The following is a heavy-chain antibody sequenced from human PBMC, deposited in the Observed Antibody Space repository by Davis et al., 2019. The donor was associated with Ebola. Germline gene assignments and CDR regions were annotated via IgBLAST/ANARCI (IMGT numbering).Heavy chain of an antibody. V-gene: IGHV1-69*04. CDR2: IIPILGIA. CDR3: AREGGDGYIQHWYFDL. CDR1: GGTFSSYT. J-gene: IGHJ2*01. Sequence: SVKVSCKASGGTFSSYTISWVRQAPGQGLEWMGRIIPILGIANYAQKFQGRVTITADKSTSTAYMELSSLRSEDTAVYYCAREGGDGYIQHWYFDLWGRGTLVTVSS. D-gene: IGHD5-24*01.